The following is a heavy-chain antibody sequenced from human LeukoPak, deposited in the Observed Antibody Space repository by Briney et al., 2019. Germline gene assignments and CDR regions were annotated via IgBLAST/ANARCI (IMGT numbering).Heavy chain of an antibody. CDR2: INHSGST. D-gene: IGHD3-22*01. Sequence: TSETLSLTCAVYGGSFSGYYWSWIRQPPGKGLEWIGEINHSGSTNYNPSLKSRVTISVDTSKNHFSLRLSSVTAADTAVYYCARDGGYYYDSSGNEVYFQHWGQGTLVTVSS. CDR3: ARDGGYYYDSSGNEVYFQH. V-gene: IGHV4-34*01. CDR1: GGSFSGYY. J-gene: IGHJ1*01.